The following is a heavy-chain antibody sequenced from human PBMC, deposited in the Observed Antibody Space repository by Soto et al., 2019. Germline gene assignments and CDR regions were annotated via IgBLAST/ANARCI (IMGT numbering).Heavy chain of an antibody. D-gene: IGHD3-3*01. CDR1: GLTFSSYA. CDR2: ISGSGGST. J-gene: IGHJ4*02. CDR3: AKDPYYDFWSGYPSHFDY. Sequence: PGGSLRLSCAASGLTFSSYAMSWVRQAPGKGLEWVSAISGSGGSTYYADSVKGRFTISRDNSKNTLYLQMNSLRAEDTAVYYCAKDPYYDFWSGYPSHFDYWGQGTLVTVSS. V-gene: IGHV3-23*01.